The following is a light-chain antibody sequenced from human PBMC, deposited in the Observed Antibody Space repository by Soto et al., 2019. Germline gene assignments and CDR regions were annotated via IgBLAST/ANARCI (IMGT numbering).Light chain of an antibody. CDR1: SSDVGGYNY. J-gene: IGLJ1*01. CDR2: DVS. Sequence: QSALTQPASVSGSPGRSITISCTGTSSDVGGYNYVSWYQQHPGKAPQLMIYDVSNRPSGVSNRFSGSKSGNTASLTISGLQAEDEADYYCSSYTSSSTLYVFGTGTKVTVL. CDR3: SSYTSSSTLYV. V-gene: IGLV2-14*01.